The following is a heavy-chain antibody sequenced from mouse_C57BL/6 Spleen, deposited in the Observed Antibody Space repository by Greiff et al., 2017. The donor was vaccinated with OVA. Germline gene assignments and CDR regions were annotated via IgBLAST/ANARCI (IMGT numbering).Heavy chain of an antibody. Sequence: EVKLVESGAGLVKPGGSLKLSCAASGFTFSSYAMSWVRQTPEKRLEWVAYISSGGDYIYYADTVKGRFTISRDNARNTLYLQMSSLKSEDTSMYYCTRVYYDLYYYAMDYWGQGTSVTVSS. D-gene: IGHD2-4*01. J-gene: IGHJ4*01. V-gene: IGHV5-9-1*02. CDR2: ISSGGDYI. CDR1: GFTFSSYA. CDR3: TRVYYDLYYYAMDY.